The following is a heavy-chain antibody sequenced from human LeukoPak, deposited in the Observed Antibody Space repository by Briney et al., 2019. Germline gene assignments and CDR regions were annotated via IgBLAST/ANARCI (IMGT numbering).Heavy chain of an antibody. J-gene: IGHJ5*02. D-gene: IGHD1-26*01. V-gene: IGHV1-8*01. CDR2: MNPNSGNT. CDR3: ATRGGPPFSGSYRNWFDP. CDR1: GYTFTNYD. Sequence: ASVKVSCKASGYTFTNYDINWVRQATGQGLEWMGWMNPNSGNTGYAQKFQGRVTMTRNTSISTAYMELSSLRSEDTAVYYCATRGGPPFSGSYRNWFDPXXXXTLVTVSS.